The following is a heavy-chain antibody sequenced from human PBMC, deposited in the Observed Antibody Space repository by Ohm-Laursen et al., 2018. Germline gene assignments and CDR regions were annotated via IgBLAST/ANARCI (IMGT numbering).Heavy chain of an antibody. CDR2: IIPIFGTA. J-gene: IGHJ6*02. CDR1: GGTFSSYA. V-gene: IGHV1-69*06. D-gene: IGHD3-3*01. CDR3: ARGPDYDFWSGYYTGILNYYYGMDV. Sequence: SVKVSCNPSGGTFSSYAISWVRQAPGQGLEWMGGIIPIFGTANYAQKFQGRVTITADKSTSTAYMELSSLRSEDTAVYYCARGPDYDFWSGYYTGILNYYYGMDVWGQGTTVTVSS.